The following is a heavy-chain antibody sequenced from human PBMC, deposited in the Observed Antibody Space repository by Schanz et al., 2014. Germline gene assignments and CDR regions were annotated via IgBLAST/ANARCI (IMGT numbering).Heavy chain of an antibody. CDR3: VPMSIAAH. D-gene: IGHD6-6*01. V-gene: IGHV3-74*01. CDR2: INSDGTTT. CDR1: GFTFSTYW. J-gene: IGHJ4*02. Sequence: EVQLVESGGGLVQPGGSLRLSCAASGFTFSTYWMHWVRQAPGKGLVWVSHINSDGTTTTYADSVKGRFTISRDNGKKSMYLQMNSLRAEDTAVYYCVPMSIAAHWGQGTLVTVSS.